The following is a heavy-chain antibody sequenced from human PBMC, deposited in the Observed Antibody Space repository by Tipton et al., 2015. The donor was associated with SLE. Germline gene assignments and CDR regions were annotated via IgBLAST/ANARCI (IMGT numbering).Heavy chain of an antibody. CDR2: ISSSSSYI. CDR3: ARGGYCSGGSCYRFQH. D-gene: IGHD2-15*01. Sequence: SLRLSCAASGFTFSSYSMNWVRQAPGKGLEWVSSISSSSSYIYYADSVKGRFTISRDNAKNSLYLQMNSLRAEDTAVYYCARGGYCSGGSCYRFQHWGQGTLVTVSS. J-gene: IGHJ1*01. CDR1: GFTFSSYS. V-gene: IGHV3-21*01.